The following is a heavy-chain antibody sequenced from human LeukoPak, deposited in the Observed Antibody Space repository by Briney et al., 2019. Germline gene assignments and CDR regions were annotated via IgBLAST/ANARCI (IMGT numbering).Heavy chain of an antibody. CDR2: IYSGGRT. Sequence: GGSLRLSCAASGFTVSSNYMSWGRQAPGKGREGGSVIYSGGRTYYADSGKGRITITRRNSKNTLYLQMNSLGAEDTAVYYCASPNAYSSSTPFDYWGQGTLVTVSS. V-gene: IGHV3-53*01. J-gene: IGHJ4*02. CDR3: ASPNAYSSSTPFDY. D-gene: IGHD6-6*01. CDR1: GFTVSSNY.